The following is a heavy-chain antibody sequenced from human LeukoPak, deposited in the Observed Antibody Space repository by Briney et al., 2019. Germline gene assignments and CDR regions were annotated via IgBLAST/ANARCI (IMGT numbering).Heavy chain of an antibody. D-gene: IGHD3-10*01. J-gene: IGHJ4*02. Sequence: GGSLRLSCAASGFTFSSYAMHWVRQAPGKGLEWVAVISYDGSNKYYADSVKGRFTISRDNSKNTLFLQMNSLRAEDTAVYYCARGGGWFGEFWEDRYFDYWGQGTLVTVSS. V-gene: IGHV3-30*04. CDR1: GFTFSSYA. CDR3: ARGGGWFGEFWEDRYFDY. CDR2: ISYDGSNK.